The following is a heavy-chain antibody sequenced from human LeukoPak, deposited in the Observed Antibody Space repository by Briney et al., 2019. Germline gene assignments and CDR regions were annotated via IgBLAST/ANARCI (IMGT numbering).Heavy chain of an antibody. CDR1: GFTFSSYS. V-gene: IGHV3-21*01. D-gene: IGHD2-8*01. J-gene: IGHJ4*02. CDR3: AREGGLEPND. Sequence: GGSLRLSCAASGFTFSSYSMSRVCQAPGRGLWWVSSISSSSSLIYYADSVKGRFTISRDNAKNSLYLQMNSLRAEDTAVYYCAREGGLEPNDWGQGTLVTVSS. CDR2: ISSSSSLI.